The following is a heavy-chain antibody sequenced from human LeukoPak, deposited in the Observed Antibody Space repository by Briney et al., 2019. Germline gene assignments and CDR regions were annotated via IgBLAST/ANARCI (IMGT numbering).Heavy chain of an antibody. D-gene: IGHD3-10*01. V-gene: IGHV3-11*03. CDR1: GFSSSDYF. CDR3: AITLVTMVRGEGMDV. J-gene: IGHJ6*01. Sequence: GGSLRLSRAASGFSSSDYFMSWIRQAPGKGLEWVSYISSSSSYTNYADSVKGRFTISRDNAKNSLYLQMNSLRAEDTAVYYCAITLVTMVRGEGMDVWGQGTTVTVSS. CDR2: ISSSSSYT.